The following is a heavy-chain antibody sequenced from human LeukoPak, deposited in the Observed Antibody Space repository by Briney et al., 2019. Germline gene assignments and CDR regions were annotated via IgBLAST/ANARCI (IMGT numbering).Heavy chain of an antibody. CDR2: ISRSSSDI. D-gene: IGHD4-17*01. CDR3: AREGHDYGDYGGWFDP. V-gene: IGHV3-21*01. J-gene: IGHJ5*02. Sequence: PGGSLRLSCEASAFTFSSYSMNWVRQAPGKGLEWVSSISRSSSDIYYADSVKGRFTISRDNAKNSLYLQMNSLRAEDTAVYYCAREGHDYGDYGGWFDPWGQGTLVTVSS. CDR1: AFTFSSYS.